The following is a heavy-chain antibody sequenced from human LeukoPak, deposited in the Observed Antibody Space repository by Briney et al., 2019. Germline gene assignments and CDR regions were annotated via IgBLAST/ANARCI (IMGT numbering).Heavy chain of an antibody. V-gene: IGHV3-23*01. CDR3: AKASAGSSWYLGDDY. J-gene: IGHJ4*02. CDR2: MSDSGVSS. Sequence: GGSLRLSCAASGFIFDNFAMNWVRQAPGKGLEWVSGMSDSGVSSYYADSVKGRFTISRDNSENTLYLQMNSLRAEDTAIYYCAKASAGSSWYLGDDYWGQGSLVTVSS. CDR1: GFIFDNFA. D-gene: IGHD6-13*01.